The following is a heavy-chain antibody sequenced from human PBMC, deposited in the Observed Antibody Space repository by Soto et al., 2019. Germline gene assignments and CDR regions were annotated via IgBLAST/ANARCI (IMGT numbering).Heavy chain of an antibody. J-gene: IGHJ6*02. V-gene: IGHV4-59*01. CDR3: ARVNNWNENYYYYGMDV. D-gene: IGHD1-1*01. CDR1: GGNIISYY. CDR2: IYYSGST. Sequence: SETLSLTSTVSGGNIISYYWSWIRQPTGKGLEWIGYIYYSGSTNYNPSLKSRVTISVDTSKNQFSLKLSSVTAADTAVYYCARVNNWNENYYYYGMDVWGQGTTVTVSS.